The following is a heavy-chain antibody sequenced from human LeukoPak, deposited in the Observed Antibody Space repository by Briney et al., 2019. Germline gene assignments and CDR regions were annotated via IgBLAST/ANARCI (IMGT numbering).Heavy chain of an antibody. J-gene: IGHJ4*02. CDR1: GGSFSGYY. Sequence: SETLSLTCAVYGGSFSGYYWNWISHPPGKGLEWIGEINHYGSTKYSPSLKSRVTTSGDTSKNQFSLRLNSVTAADTAVYYCARAYRAHQTFHSYHFFDFWGRGTLVTVSS. CDR2: INHYGST. V-gene: IGHV4-34*01. CDR3: ARAYRAHQTFHSYHFFDF. D-gene: IGHD5-18*01.